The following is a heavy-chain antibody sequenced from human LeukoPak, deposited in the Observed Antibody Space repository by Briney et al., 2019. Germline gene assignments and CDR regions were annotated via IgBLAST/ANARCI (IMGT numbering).Heavy chain of an antibody. CDR1: GGSFSGYY. J-gene: IGHJ4*02. CDR2: INHSGST. CDR3: ASGTYDSSGYYYVRRARSDY. D-gene: IGHD3-22*01. V-gene: IGHV4-34*01. Sequence: TSETLSLTCAVYGGSFSGYYWSWIRQPPGKGLEWIGEINHSGSTNYNPSLKSRVTISVDTSKNQFSLKLSSVTAADTAVYYCASGTYDSSGYYYVRRARSDYWGQGTLVTVSS.